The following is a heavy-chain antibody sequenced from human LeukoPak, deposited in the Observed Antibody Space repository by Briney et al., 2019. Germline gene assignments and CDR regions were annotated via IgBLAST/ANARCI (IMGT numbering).Heavy chain of an antibody. J-gene: IGHJ4*02. V-gene: IGHV5-51*01. D-gene: IGHD2-8*01. CDR2: IYPADSDT. Sequence: GESLKISCKGSGYSFTSYWIGWVRQMPGKGLECMGIIYPADSDTRYSPSFQGQVTISADKSISTAYLQWGSLKASDTAMYYCARHGAGYCTNGVCRHFDYWGQGTLVTVSS. CDR3: ARHGAGYCTNGVCRHFDY. CDR1: GYSFTSYW.